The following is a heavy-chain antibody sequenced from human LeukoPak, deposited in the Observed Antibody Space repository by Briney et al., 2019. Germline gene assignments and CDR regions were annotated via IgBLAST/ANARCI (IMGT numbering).Heavy chain of an antibody. V-gene: IGHV4-4*07. D-gene: IGHD6-6*01. J-gene: IGHJ4*02. CDR1: GGSISSYY. CDR3: ARDQTGSMGIAARGGGFDY. CDR2: IYTSGST. Sequence: KPSETLSLTCTVFGGSISSYYWSWIRQPAGKGLEWIGRIYTSGSTNYNPSLKSRVTMSVDTSKNQFSLKLSSVTAADTAVYYCARDQTGSMGIAARGGGFDYWGQGTLATVSS.